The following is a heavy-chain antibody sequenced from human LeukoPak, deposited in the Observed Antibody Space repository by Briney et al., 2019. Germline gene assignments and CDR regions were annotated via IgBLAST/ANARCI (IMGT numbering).Heavy chain of an antibody. D-gene: IGHD2-21*01. J-gene: IGHJ4*02. CDR1: GFTFSSYA. CDR3: AKVPGGYCASSTCWLDY. CDR2: ISGSGGST. Sequence: GGSLRLSCAASGFTFSSYAMSWVRQAPGSGLEWVSAISGSGGSTYYADSVKGRFTISRDNSKNTLYLQMNSLRAEDTAVYYCAKVPGGYCASSTCWLDYWGQGTLVTVSS. V-gene: IGHV3-23*01.